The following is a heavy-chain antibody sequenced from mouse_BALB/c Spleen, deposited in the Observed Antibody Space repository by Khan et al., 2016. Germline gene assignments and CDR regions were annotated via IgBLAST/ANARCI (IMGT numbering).Heavy chain of an antibody. CDR3: VRAGMWSWFTY. D-gene: IGHD1-1*02. V-gene: IGHV2-9-2*01. CDR2: IWTGGGK. Sequence: QVQLKQSGPGLVAPSQSLSITCTVSGFSLTGYDISWIRQPPGKGLEWLGVIWTGGGKNYNSAFMYRLSISKDNTKSPVSLKMNSLQTYDTAIYYCVRAGMWSWFTYWGQGTLVTVSA. J-gene: IGHJ3*01. CDR1: GFSLTGYD.